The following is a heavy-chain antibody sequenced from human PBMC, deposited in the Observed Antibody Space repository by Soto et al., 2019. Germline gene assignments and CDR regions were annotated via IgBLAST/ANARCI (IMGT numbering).Heavy chain of an antibody. CDR1: GFAFITFA. J-gene: IGHJ4*02. CDR3: ARDQLRPGILYSLGVLLPEYGL. CDR2: ISFSGNNA. D-gene: IGHD3-22*01. V-gene: IGHV3-23*01. Sequence: GGSLRLSCAASGFAFITFAMTWVHQAPGKGREWVAAISFSGNNAYYADSVKGRFTISRDNSQNSVFLQMSSLRAEDTAVYYCARDQLRPGILYSLGVLLPEYGLWGQGTLVTVSS.